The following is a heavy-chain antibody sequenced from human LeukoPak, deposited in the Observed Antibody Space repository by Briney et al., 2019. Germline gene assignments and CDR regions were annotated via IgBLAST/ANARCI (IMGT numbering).Heavy chain of an antibody. Sequence: GGSLRLSCAGSGFTIGGYGMHWVRQTPGKGLEWVAVIAHDGSGAFYADSVKGRFTISRDDSKNTMSVQMDDLRAEETAVYYCSRYNNDHFDYWGQGTLVTVSS. CDR2: IAHDGSGA. J-gene: IGHJ4*02. D-gene: IGHD1-14*01. CDR3: SRYNNDHFDY. CDR1: GFTIGGYG. V-gene: IGHV3-33*01.